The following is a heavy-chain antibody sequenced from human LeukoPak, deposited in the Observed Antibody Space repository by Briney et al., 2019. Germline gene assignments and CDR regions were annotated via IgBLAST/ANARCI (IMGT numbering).Heavy chain of an antibody. Sequence: PGGSLRLSCAASGFTFSSYEMNWVRQAPGKGLEWVSYISGSGSTIYYADSVKGRFTISRDNAKNSLYLQMNSQRAEDTAVYYCARGLYGSGSYPFDYWGQGTLVTVSS. V-gene: IGHV3-48*03. J-gene: IGHJ4*02. CDR1: GFTFSSYE. D-gene: IGHD3-10*01. CDR3: ARGLYGSGSYPFDY. CDR2: ISGSGSTI.